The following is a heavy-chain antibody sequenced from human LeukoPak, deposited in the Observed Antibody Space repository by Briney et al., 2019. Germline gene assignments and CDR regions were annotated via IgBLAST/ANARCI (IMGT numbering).Heavy chain of an antibody. CDR2: IYYSGST. CDR3: ARHDAIRPNWFDS. J-gene: IGHJ5*01. V-gene: IGHV4-39*01. Sequence: KPSETLSLTCTVSGGSISSSSYYWAWIRQPPGKGLEWIGSIYYSGSTYYNPSLESRVTISVDTSKNQFSLKLSSVTAADTAVYYCARHDAIRPNWFDSWGQGTLVTVSS. CDR1: GGSISSSSYY.